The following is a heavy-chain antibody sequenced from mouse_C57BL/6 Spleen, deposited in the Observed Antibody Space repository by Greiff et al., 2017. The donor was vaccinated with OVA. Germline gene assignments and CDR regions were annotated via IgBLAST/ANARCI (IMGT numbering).Heavy chain of an antibody. J-gene: IGHJ4*01. Sequence: LVESGAELVKPGASVKISCKASGYTFTDYYINWVKQRPGQGLEWIGKIGPGSGSTYYNEKFKGKATLTADKSSSTAYMQLSSLTSEDSAVYFSARAALYGNYEDYAMDYWGQGTSVTVSA. V-gene: IGHV1-77*01. CDR3: ARAALYGNYEDYAMDY. CDR1: GYTFTDYY. D-gene: IGHD2-10*02. CDR2: IGPGSGST.